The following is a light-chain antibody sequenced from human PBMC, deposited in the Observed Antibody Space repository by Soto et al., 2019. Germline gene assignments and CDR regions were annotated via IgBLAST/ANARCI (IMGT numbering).Light chain of an antibody. CDR2: AAS. CDR1: QSISSY. V-gene: IGKV1-39*01. CDR3: QQAYNVPLT. Sequence: DIQMTQSPSSLSASVGDRVTITFRASQSISSYLNWYQQKPGKAPKLLIYAASTLQSGVPSRFSGSGSGSDYTLSISSLQPEDFATYYCQQAYNVPLTFGGGTKVEIK. J-gene: IGKJ4*01.